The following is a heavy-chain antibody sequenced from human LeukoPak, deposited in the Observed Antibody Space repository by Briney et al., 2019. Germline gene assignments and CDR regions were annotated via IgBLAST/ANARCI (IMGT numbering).Heavy chain of an antibody. V-gene: IGHV1-69*13. D-gene: IGHD6-13*01. Sequence: GASVKVSCKASGGTFSSYAISWVRQAPGQGLEWMGGIIPIFGTANHAQKFQGRVTITADESTSTAYMELSSLRSEDTAVYYCARDGIAAAGNFGYWGQGTLVTVSS. J-gene: IGHJ4*02. CDR2: IIPIFGTA. CDR1: GGTFSSYA. CDR3: ARDGIAAAGNFGY.